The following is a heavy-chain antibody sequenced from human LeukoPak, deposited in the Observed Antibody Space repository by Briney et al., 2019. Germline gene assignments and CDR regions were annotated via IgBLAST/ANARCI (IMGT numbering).Heavy chain of an antibody. Sequence: GGSLRLSCAASGFTFSSYGMHWVRQAPGKGLERVAVIWYDGSNKYYADSVKGRFTISRDNSKNTLYLQMNSLRAEDTAVYYCARDGAGLDYGDYGIYGMDVWGQGTTVTVSS. D-gene: IGHD4-17*01. CDR1: GFTFSSYG. CDR3: ARDGAGLDYGDYGIYGMDV. CDR2: IWYDGSNK. V-gene: IGHV3-33*01. J-gene: IGHJ6*02.